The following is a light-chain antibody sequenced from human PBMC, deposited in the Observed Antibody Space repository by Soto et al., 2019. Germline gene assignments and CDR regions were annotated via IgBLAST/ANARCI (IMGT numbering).Light chain of an antibody. Sequence: EIVMTQSPATLSVSPGERATLSCRASQSVSSNLAWYQQKPGQAPRLLIYDASSRATGIPDRFSGGGSGTDFTLTINRLEPEDLAMYYCQQYGSSPRTFGQGTKVDIK. J-gene: IGKJ1*01. V-gene: IGKV3-20*01. CDR1: QSVSSN. CDR3: QQYGSSPRT. CDR2: DAS.